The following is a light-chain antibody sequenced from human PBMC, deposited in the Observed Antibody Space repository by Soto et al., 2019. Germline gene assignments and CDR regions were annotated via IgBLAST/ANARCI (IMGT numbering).Light chain of an antibody. V-gene: IGKV3-15*01. J-gene: IGKJ1*01. CDR1: QSVSNN. CDR2: VAS. CDR3: QQYNNWPPWT. Sequence: EIVLTQSPATLSVSPGERATLSCRASQSVSNNLAWYQQKPGQAPRLLIYVASTRATGTPARFSGSGSGTEFTLTISSLQSEDFAVYYCQQYNNWPPWTFGQGTKVDIK.